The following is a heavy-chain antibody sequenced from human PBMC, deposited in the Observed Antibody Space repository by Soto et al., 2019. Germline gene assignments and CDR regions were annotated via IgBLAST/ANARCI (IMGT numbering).Heavy chain of an antibody. J-gene: IGHJ4*02. V-gene: IGHV3-23*01. CDR2: ISYSGGST. CDR1: GFTFSSYA. CDR3: AKNPLPNYGSGSYSYFDY. D-gene: IGHD3-10*01. Sequence: GRSLRLSCAASGFTFSSYAMSWVRQAPGKGLEWVSAISYSGGSTYYADFVRGRFTISRDHSKNALYLQMNSLRAEDTAVYYCAKNPLPNYGSGSYSYFDYWGQGTLVTVSS.